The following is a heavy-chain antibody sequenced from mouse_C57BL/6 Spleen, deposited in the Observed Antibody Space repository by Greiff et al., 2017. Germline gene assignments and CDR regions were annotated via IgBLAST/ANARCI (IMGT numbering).Heavy chain of an antibody. V-gene: IGHV1-39*01. CDR2: INPNYGTT. D-gene: IGHD2-2*01. Sequence: EVKLVESGPELVKPGASVKISCKASGYSFTDYNMNWVKQSNGKSLEWIGLINPNYGTTTYNQKFKGKATLTVDQSSSTAYMQLNSLTSEDSAVYYCARYGYGFAYWGQGTLVTVSA. CDR3: ARYGYGFAY. J-gene: IGHJ3*01. CDR1: GYSFTDYN.